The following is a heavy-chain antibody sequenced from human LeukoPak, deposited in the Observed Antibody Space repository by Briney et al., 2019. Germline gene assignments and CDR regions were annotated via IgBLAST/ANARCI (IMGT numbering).Heavy chain of an antibody. CDR1: GFTFSSYG. CDR3: AKERAYYYDSSGYYFRLPDDAFDI. CDR2: ISYDGSNK. V-gene: IGHV3-30*18. D-gene: IGHD3-22*01. J-gene: IGHJ3*02. Sequence: PGGSLRLSCAASGFTFSSYGMHWVRQAPGKGLEWVAVISYDGSNKYYADSVKGRFTISRDNSKDTLYLQMNSLRAEDTAVYYCAKERAYYYDSSGYYFRLPDDAFDIWGQGTMVTVSS.